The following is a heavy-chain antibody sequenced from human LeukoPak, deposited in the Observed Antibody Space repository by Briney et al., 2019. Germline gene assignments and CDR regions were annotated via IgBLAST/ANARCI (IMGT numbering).Heavy chain of an antibody. CDR1: GFTFSSYW. CDR3: VNYGWGRPA. Sequence: GGSLRLSCAASGFTFSSYWMHWVRQAPGKGMVWVSRIKSDGSDTTYADSVRGRFTISRDNAKNMLYLQMNSLRAEDTAVYYCVNYGWGRPAWGQGTLVTVSS. J-gene: IGHJ4*02. CDR2: IKSDGSDT. D-gene: IGHD3-10*01. V-gene: IGHV3-74*03.